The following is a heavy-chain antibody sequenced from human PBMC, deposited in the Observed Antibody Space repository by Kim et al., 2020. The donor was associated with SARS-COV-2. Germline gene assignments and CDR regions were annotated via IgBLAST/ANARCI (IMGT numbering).Heavy chain of an antibody. CDR1: GFTFDDYA. J-gene: IGHJ3*02. CDR3: AKAKGANDAFDI. CDR2: ISWNSGSI. D-gene: IGHD1-26*01. Sequence: GGSLRLSCAASGFTFDDYAMHWVRQAPGKGLEWVSGISWNSGSIGYADSVKGRFTISRDNAKNSLYLQMNSLRAEDTALYYCAKAKGANDAFDIWGQGTMVTVSS. V-gene: IGHV3-9*01.